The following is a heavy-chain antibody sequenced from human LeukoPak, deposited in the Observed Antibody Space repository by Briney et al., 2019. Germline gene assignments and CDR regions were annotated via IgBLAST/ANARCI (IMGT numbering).Heavy chain of an antibody. CDR2: ISGSSSYI. D-gene: IGHD6-13*01. CDR3: ARDVPAIAAAGTPDY. CDR1: GFTFSSYS. Sequence: GGSLRLSCAASGFTFSSYSMNWVRQAPGKGLEWVSSISGSSSYIYYADSVKGRFTISRDNAKNSLYLQMNSLRAEDTAVYYCARDVPAIAAAGTPDYWGQGTLVTVSS. J-gene: IGHJ4*02. V-gene: IGHV3-21*01.